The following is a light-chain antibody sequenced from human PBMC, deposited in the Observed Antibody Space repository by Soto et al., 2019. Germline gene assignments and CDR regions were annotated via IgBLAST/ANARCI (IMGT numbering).Light chain of an antibody. CDR3: QHYINWHPT. J-gene: IGKJ3*01. V-gene: IGKV3-15*01. CDR1: ERVHRN. Sequence: EMVMTQSPATLSVSPGERVTLSCRASERVHRNLAWYQQKPGQGPSLLIYYASTRATGVPDRFTGSGSGTEFTLTMSSLQSKDFGVYHCQHYINWHPTFGPGTKVEI. CDR2: YAS.